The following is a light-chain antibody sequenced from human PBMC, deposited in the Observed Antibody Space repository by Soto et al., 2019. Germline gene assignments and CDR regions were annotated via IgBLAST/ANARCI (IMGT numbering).Light chain of an antibody. CDR2: DVS. J-gene: IGLJ2*01. Sequence: QSALTQPASVSGSPEQSITISCTGTSSDVGGYNYVSWYQQHPGKAPKLMIYDVSNRPSGVSNRFSGSKSGNTASLTISGLQAEDEADYYCSSYTSSRVFGGGTKLTVL. V-gene: IGLV2-14*01. CDR3: SSYTSSRV. CDR1: SSDVGGYNY.